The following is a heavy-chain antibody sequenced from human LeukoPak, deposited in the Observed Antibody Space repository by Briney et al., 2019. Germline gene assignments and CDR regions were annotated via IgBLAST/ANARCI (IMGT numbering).Heavy chain of an antibody. J-gene: IGHJ4*02. Sequence: PGGSLRLSCAASGFTFSSYAMSWVRQAPGKGLEWVSAISGSGGSTYYADSVKGRFTISRDNSKNTLYLQMNSLRAEDTAVYYCAKSYYYDSSGYHDPFDYWGQGTPVTVSS. D-gene: IGHD3-22*01. CDR1: GFTFSSYA. CDR3: AKSYYYDSSGYHDPFDY. V-gene: IGHV3-23*01. CDR2: ISGSGGST.